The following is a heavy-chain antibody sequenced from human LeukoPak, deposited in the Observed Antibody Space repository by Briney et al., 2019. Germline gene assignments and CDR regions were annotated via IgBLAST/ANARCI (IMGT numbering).Heavy chain of an antibody. V-gene: IGHV3-30*18. Sequence: GRSLRLPCAASGFIFSSCGMHWVRQAPGKGLEWVALISYDGSNKYYSDSVKGRFTISRDNSKNTLYLQMNSLRPEDTAVYYCAKGRYTGSSFFDYWGQGTLVTVSS. CDR3: AKGRYTGSSFFDY. CDR2: ISYDGSNK. D-gene: IGHD3-10*01. J-gene: IGHJ4*02. CDR1: GFIFSSCG.